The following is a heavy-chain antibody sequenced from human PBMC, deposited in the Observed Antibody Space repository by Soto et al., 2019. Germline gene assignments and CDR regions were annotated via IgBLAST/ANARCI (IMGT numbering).Heavy chain of an antibody. CDR3: ARLFRSRTSCYAASYYYGMAV. J-gene: IGHJ6*02. Sequence: SVKVSCKASGGTFSSYAISWVRQAPGQGLEWMGGIIPIFGTANYAQKFQGRVTITADESTSTAYMELSSLRSEDTAVYYCARLFRSRTSCYAASYYYGMAVCGHGTTVTVS. CDR1: GGTFSSYA. CDR2: IIPIFGTA. D-gene: IGHD2-2*01. V-gene: IGHV1-69*13.